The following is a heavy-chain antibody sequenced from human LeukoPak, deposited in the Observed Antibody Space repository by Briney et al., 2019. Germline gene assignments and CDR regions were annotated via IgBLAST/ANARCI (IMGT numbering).Heavy chain of an antibody. Sequence: GGSLRLSCAASGFTFTTHWMNWVRQAPGGGLEWLANIKPDGSDKYYADSVMGRFTISRDNAKNLVYLQMNSLRTEDTAVYYCSGRSGFSSIYWGQGTLVTVSS. D-gene: IGHD6-19*01. CDR1: GFTFTTHW. V-gene: IGHV3-7*01. CDR3: SGRSGFSSIY. CDR2: IKPDGSDK. J-gene: IGHJ4*02.